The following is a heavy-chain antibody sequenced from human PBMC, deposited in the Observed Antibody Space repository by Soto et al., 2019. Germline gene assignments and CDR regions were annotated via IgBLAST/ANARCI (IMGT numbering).Heavy chain of an antibody. CDR3: ARDLQRYCSGGSCYTLDY. D-gene: IGHD2-15*01. J-gene: IGHJ4*02. CDR2: IIPILGIA. CDR1: GGTFSSYT. V-gene: IGHV1-69*08. Sequence: QVQLVQSGAEVKKPGSSVKVSCKASGGTFSSYTISWVRQAPGQGLEWMGRIIPILGIANYAQKFQCRVTITADKSTSTAYMELSSLRSEDTAVYYCARDLQRYCSGGSCYTLDYWGQGTLVTVSS.